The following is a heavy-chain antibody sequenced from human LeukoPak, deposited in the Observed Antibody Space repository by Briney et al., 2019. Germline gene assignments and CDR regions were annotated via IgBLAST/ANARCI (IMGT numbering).Heavy chain of an antibody. CDR1: GFTFSDYY. J-gene: IGHJ6*02. V-gene: IGHV3-11*01. CDR3: ARPYYSGNFYYYGMDV. Sequence: GGPLRLSCAASGFTFSDYYMSWIRQAPGKGLEWVSHIGSSANTIWYADSVKGRFTISRDNAKNSVHLQMNSLRAEDTAVYYCARPYYSGNFYYYGMDVWGQGTTVTVSS. D-gene: IGHD1-26*01. CDR2: IGSSANTI.